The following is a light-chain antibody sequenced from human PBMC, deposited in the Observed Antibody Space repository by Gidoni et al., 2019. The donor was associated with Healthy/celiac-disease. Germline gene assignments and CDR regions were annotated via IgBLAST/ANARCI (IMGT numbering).Light chain of an antibody. V-gene: IGKV3-20*01. J-gene: IGKJ1*01. CDR2: GAS. Sequence: MVFTQATGTLSLSPGERATLSCRASKSVSSSYLAWYQQKPGQAPRLLIYGASSRATVIPDRFSGSGSGTVFTLTISRLAPEDFAVYYCQQYGSSPWTFGQGTKVEIK. CDR3: QQYGSSPWT. CDR1: KSVSSSY.